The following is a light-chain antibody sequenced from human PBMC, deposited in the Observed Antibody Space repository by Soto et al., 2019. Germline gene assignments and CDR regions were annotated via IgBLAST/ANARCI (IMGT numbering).Light chain of an antibody. V-gene: IGLV2-14*01. CDR2: DVS. J-gene: IGLJ1*01. Sequence: QSVLTQPGSVSGSPGQSITISCTGTSSVVGGYNYVSWYQQYPGKAPKVMIYDVSNRPSGVSNRFSGSKSGNTASLTISGLQAEDEADYYCSSYTSSSTYVFGSGTKVTVL. CDR3: SSYTSSSTYV. CDR1: SSVVGGYNY.